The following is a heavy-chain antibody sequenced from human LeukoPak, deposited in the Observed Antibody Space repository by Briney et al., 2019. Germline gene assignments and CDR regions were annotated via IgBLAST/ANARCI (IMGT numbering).Heavy chain of an antibody. J-gene: IGHJ5*02. CDR3: ARGNSINWYDQ. D-gene: IGHD3-3*02. V-gene: IGHV3-23*01. CDR2: ISGSGGGT. Sequence: PGGSLRLSCAASGFTFSTYAMSWFRKAAGKGRDWVSLISGSGGGTYYADSVKGRFTISRDNSKSTLYVQMNSLRVEDTAVYYCARGNSINWYDQWGQGTLVTVSS. CDR1: GFTFSTYA.